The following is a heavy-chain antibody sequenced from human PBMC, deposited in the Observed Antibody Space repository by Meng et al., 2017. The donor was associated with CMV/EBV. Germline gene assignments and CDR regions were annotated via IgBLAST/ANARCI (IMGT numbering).Heavy chain of an antibody. J-gene: IGHJ5*02. Sequence: QVQPQQGVEGLLRPSETLSLTCAGYGGSFSGYYGSGNRQPTGKGLEWIGEIKHSGSTNYNPSLKSRVTISIDTSKNQFSLKLSSVTAADTAVYYCARGGNWFDPWGQGTLVTVSS. CDR1: GGSFSGYY. CDR2: IKHSGST. CDR3: ARGGNWFDP. V-gene: IGHV4-34*01.